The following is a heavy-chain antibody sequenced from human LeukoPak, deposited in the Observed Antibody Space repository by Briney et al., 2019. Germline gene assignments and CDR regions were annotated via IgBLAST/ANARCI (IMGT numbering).Heavy chain of an antibody. CDR2: LYSGGTT. CDR3: ARDPPGIRVPGV. Sequence: GESLQISCAASGITVSSNYMTWVHQAPGKGLEWVSVLYSGGTTYYADSVKGRFTISRDNSKNTLYLQMDSLRVEDTAVYYCARDPPGIRVPGVWGQGTLVTVSS. V-gene: IGHV3-53*01. CDR1: GITVSSNY. J-gene: IGHJ4*02. D-gene: IGHD6-19*01.